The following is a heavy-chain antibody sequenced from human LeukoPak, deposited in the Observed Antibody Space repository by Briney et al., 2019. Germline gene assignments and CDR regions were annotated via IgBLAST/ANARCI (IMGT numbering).Heavy chain of an antibody. CDR2: ISSGSDHI. CDR1: GFTFSSYS. J-gene: IGHJ4*02. V-gene: IGHV3-21*01. D-gene: IGHD6-6*01. Sequence: GGSLRLSCVASGFTFSSYSMNGVRQAPGKGLEWVSSISSGSDHIYYADSVRGRFTISRDNAKNSLYLQMDSLRAEDTAVFFCARNDYSTSSGYDSWGQGALVTVSS. CDR3: ARNDYSTSSGYDS.